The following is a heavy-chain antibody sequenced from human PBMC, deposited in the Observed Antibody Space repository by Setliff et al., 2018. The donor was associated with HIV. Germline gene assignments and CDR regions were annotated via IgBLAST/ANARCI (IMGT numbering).Heavy chain of an antibody. CDR3: ARDPHYFDRSGYYSYFYFDY. CDR1: GGSIRSNRDH. J-gene: IGHJ4*02. Sequence: SETLSLTCNVSGGSIRSNRDHWGWIRQTPGKGLEWIGSISYSGNTYYHPSLQSRVTISLDMSKDQFSLKVKSVTAADTAIYYCARDPHYFDRSGYYSYFYFDYWGQGMLVTAPQ. D-gene: IGHD3-22*01. CDR2: ISYSGNT. V-gene: IGHV4-39*07.